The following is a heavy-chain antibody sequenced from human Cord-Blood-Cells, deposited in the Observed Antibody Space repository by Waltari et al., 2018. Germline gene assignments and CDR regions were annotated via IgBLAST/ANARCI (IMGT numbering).Heavy chain of an antibody. V-gene: IGHV3-30*18. CDR2: ISYDGSNK. CDR3: AKMNYGGNPVDY. J-gene: IGHJ4*02. D-gene: IGHD4-17*01. CDR1: GFTFSSYG. Sequence: QVQLVESGGGVVQPGRSLRLSCAAPGFTFSSYGMHRVRQAPGKGLEWVAVISYDGSNKYYADSVKGRFTISRDNSKNTLYLQMNSLRAEDTAVYYCAKMNYGGNPVDYWGQGTLVTVSS.